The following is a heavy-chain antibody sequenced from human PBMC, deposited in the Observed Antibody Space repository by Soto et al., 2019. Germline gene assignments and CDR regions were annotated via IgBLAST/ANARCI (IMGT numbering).Heavy chain of an antibody. CDR2: MQPSSGRT. CDR1: RYSFTSLD. V-gene: IGHV1-8*01. Sequence: GASVKVSCKASRYSFTSLDINWVRQTTGQGLEWMGWMQPSSGRTGYAQKFQGRVTMTRDTSINTAYMELSSLTSDDTAFYYCARGVTAGVDYWGQGTLVTGSS. D-gene: IGHD1-26*01. CDR3: ARGVTAGVDY. J-gene: IGHJ4*02.